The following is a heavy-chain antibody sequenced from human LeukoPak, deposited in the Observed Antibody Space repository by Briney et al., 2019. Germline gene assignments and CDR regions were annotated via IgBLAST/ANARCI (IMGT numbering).Heavy chain of an antibody. V-gene: IGHV3-48*03. CDR1: GFTFSSYE. J-gene: IGHJ6*03. Sequence: GESLKISCAASGFTFSSYEMNWVRQAPGKGLVWVSYISSSGNTIYYADSVKGRFTISRDNAKNSLYLQMNSLRAEDTAVYYCASAGHYGDYFYYYMDVWGKGTTVTVSS. D-gene: IGHD4-17*01. CDR2: ISSSGNTI. CDR3: ASAGHYGDYFYYYMDV.